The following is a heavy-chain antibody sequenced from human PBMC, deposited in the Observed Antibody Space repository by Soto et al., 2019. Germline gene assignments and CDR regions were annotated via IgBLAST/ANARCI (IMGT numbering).Heavy chain of an antibody. J-gene: IGHJ3*02. CDR1: GGSFSGYY. CDR2: INHSGST. CDR3: ARGVVTHDAFDI. Sequence: SETLSLTCAVYGGSFSGYYWSWIRQPPGKGLEWIGEINHSGSTNYNPSLKSRVTISVDTSKNQFSLKLSSVTAADTAVYYCARGVVTHDAFDIWGQGTMVTVSS. D-gene: IGHD2-21*02. V-gene: IGHV4-34*01.